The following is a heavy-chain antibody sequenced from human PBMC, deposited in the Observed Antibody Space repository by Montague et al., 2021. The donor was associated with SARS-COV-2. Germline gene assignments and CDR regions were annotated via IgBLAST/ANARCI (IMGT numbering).Heavy chain of an antibody. Sequence: SETLSLTCAVYAASISTSVYSLARIPKPPGKGPEAIGSIDYSCFTYSTPSLWSPGTKAVDTSKNQFPLKLTSLTAADTAVYYCARSSGYNYDISYYGMDSWGNGTLVTVS. V-gene: IGHV4-39*01. D-gene: IGHD5-18*01. CDR3: ARSSGYNYDISYYGMDS. J-gene: IGHJ6*04. CDR1: AASISTSVYS. CDR2: IDYSCFT.